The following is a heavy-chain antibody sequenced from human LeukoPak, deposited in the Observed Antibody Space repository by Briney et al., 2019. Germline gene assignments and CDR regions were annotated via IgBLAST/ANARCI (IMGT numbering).Heavy chain of an antibody. CDR3: AKDREGSSWTEYYFDY. V-gene: IGHV3-23*01. J-gene: IGHJ4*02. Sequence: GGSLRLSCAASGFSFNNYVMSWVRQAPGKGLEWVSAISGDGARTYYADSVKGRFTISRDNSKNTLYLQMNSLRAEDTAVYYCAKDREGSSWTEYYFDYWGQGTLVTVSS. CDR2: ISGDGART. D-gene: IGHD6-13*01. CDR1: GFSFNNYV.